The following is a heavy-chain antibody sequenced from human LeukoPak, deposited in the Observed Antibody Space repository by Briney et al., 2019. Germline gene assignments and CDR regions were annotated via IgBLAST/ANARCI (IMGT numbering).Heavy chain of an antibody. Sequence: GGSLRLSCAASAFTFSSYAMSWVRQAPGKWLEWVSSISGPAGSWDYADSVKGRFTISRDNSKNTLFLQMNSLRADDTAIYYCAKKVGLVSAPLYYFDVWGQGTLVTVSS. J-gene: IGHJ4*02. CDR2: ISGPAGSW. CDR3: AKKVGLVSAPLYYFDV. V-gene: IGHV3-23*01. CDR1: AFTFSSYA. D-gene: IGHD5/OR15-5a*01.